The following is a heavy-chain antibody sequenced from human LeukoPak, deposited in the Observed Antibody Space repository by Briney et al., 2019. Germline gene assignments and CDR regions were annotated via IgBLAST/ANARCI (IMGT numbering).Heavy chain of an antibody. CDR3: ARDVEVDSNRDAFDI. Sequence: SETLSLTCTVSGGSISNYYWSWIRQPAGKGLEWIGRIYSSGSTDYNPSLKSRVTISVDTSKNQFSLKLSSVTAADTAVYYCARDVEVDSNRDAFDIWGQGTMVTVSS. J-gene: IGHJ3*02. V-gene: IGHV4-4*07. D-gene: IGHD1-14*01. CDR2: IYSSGST. CDR1: GGSISNYY.